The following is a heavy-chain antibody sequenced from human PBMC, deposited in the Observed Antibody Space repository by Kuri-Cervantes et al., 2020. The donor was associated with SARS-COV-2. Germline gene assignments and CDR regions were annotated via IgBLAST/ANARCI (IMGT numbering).Heavy chain of an antibody. CDR2: IKQDGSEK. D-gene: IGHD3-3*02. CDR3: ARDVLGQPPDY. Sequence: GGSLRLSCAASGFTFSSYWMGWVRQAPGKGLEWVANIKQDGSEKYYVDSVKGRFTISRGNAKNSLYLQMNSLRAEDTAVYYCARDVLGQPPDYWGQGTLVTVSS. CDR1: GFTFSSYW. V-gene: IGHV3-7*01. J-gene: IGHJ4*02.